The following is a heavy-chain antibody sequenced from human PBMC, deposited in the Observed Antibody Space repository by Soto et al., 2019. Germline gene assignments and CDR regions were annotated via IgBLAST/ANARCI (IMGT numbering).Heavy chain of an antibody. CDR1: GGTATNYA. V-gene: IGHV1-69*13. CDR3: ARADTVGQGYYYGMDV. CDR2: IIPLFRTA. J-gene: IGHJ6*02. D-gene: IGHD5-12*01. Sequence: SVKVSCKASGGTATNYAISWVRQAPGQGLEWMGGIIPLFRTANYAQKYQGRVTITADESTSTAYMELRSLTSEDTAVYYCARADTVGQGYYYGMDVWGQGTTVTVSS.